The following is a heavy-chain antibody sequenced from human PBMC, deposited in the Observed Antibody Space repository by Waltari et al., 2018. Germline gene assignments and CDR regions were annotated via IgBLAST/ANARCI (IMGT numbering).Heavy chain of an antibody. J-gene: IGHJ6*02. CDR2: ISDDETSI. V-gene: IGHV3-74*01. CDR1: GFRFSTFW. Sequence: EEQLLESGGGLVQPGDSLRLSCTGSGFRFSTFWMNWVRQAPGQGLVWVARISDDETSISYADSVKGRFTISRDNAKNTVYLQMKRLRVEDTAVYYCARLAPRTYRSPVPGRHYYYGMDVWGQGTTVTVSS. D-gene: IGHD3-10*01. CDR3: ARLAPRTYRSPVPGRHYYYGMDV.